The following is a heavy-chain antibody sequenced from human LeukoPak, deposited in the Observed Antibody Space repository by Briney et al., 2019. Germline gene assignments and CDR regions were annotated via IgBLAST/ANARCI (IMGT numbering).Heavy chain of an antibody. CDR2: ISYDGSNK. V-gene: IGHV3-30*18. J-gene: IGHJ4*02. Sequence: GRSLRLSCAASGFTFSSYGMHWVRQAPGKGLEWVAVISYDGSNKYYADSVKGRFTISRDNSKNTLYLQMNSLRAEDTAVYYCANDGGLLWFGELSKALFDYWGQGTLVTVSS. D-gene: IGHD3-10*01. CDR3: ANDGGLLWFGELSKALFDY. CDR1: GFTFSSYG.